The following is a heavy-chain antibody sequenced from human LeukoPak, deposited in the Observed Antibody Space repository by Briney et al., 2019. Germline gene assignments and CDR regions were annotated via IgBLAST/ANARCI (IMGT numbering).Heavy chain of an antibody. D-gene: IGHD3-10*01. CDR2: IWHDASHT. J-gene: IGHJ4*02. CDR3: ARDIFGSGSYPDY. CDR1: GFSFSTYA. Sequence: PGGSLRLSCAASGFSFSTYAMHWVRQAPGKGLEWVALIWHDASHTFYTDSVKGRFTISRDNSKNTVYLQMNSLRGEDTAVYYCARDIFGSGSYPDYWGQGTLVTVSS. V-gene: IGHV3-33*01.